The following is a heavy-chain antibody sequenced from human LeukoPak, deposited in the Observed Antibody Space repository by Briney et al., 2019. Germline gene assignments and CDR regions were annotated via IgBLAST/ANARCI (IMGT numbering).Heavy chain of an antibody. V-gene: IGHV3-7*01. CDR2: INQDGSET. CDR3: ARASTAVVDSDY. Sequence: GGSLRLSCAASGFTFTNSWMTWVRQAPGKGLEWVANINQDGSETYYVDSVKGRLTISRDNAKNSLYLQMNSLRVEDTAIYYCARASTAVVDSDYWGQGTLVTVSS. J-gene: IGHJ4*02. D-gene: IGHD2-2*01. CDR1: GFTFTNSW.